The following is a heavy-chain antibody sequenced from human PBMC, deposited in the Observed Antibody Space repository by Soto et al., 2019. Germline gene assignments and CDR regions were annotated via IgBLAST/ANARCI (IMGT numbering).Heavy chain of an antibody. D-gene: IGHD3-3*02. CDR3: AARHFWSGHWTDPRLGY. CDR2: ISHSGST. Sequence: PSDTLSLTSAVSVDSINSSHWCNWVGQPRGKGLEWIGQISHSGSTNYNPSLTSRFTISVDKSTNHCSLRLPAVTAADTAVYYCAARHFWSGHWTDPRLGYWGPGNLVNVSS. CDR1: VDSINSSHW. V-gene: IGHV4-4*02. J-gene: IGHJ4*02.